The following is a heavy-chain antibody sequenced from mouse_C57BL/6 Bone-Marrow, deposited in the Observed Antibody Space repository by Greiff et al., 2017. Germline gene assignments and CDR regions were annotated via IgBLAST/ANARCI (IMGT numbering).Heavy chain of an antibody. J-gene: IGHJ3*01. V-gene: IGHV1-81*01. Sequence: VQLQQSGAELARPGASVKLSCKASGYTFTSYGISWVKQRTGKGLEWIGEIYPRSGNTYYNEKFKGKATLTADKSSSTAYMELRSLTSEDSAVYFCARGLLYLPAYWGQGTLVTVSA. CDR3: ARGLLYLPAY. D-gene: IGHD2-12*01. CDR1: GYTFTSYG. CDR2: IYPRSGNT.